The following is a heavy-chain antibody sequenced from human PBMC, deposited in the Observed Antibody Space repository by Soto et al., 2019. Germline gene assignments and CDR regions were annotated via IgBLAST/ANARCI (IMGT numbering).Heavy chain of an antibody. Sequence: GGSLRLSCAASGFTFSSYGMHWVRQAPGKGLEWVAVISYDGSNKYYADSVKGRFTISRDNSKNTLYLQMNSLRAEDTAVYYCAKEWLLLRAFDIWGQGTMVTVSS. V-gene: IGHV3-30*18. CDR3: AKEWLLLRAFDI. D-gene: IGHD3-22*01. CDR2: ISYDGSNK. J-gene: IGHJ3*02. CDR1: GFTFSSYG.